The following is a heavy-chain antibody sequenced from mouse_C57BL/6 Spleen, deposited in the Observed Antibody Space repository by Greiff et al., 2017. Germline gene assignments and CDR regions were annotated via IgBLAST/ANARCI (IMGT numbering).Heavy chain of an antibody. CDR3: ASIYYYGSSYTAWFAY. CDR1: GYAFSSSW. D-gene: IGHD1-1*01. J-gene: IGHJ3*01. Sequence: VKLQESGPELVKPGASVKISCKASGYAFSSSWMNWVKQRPGKGLEWIGRIYPGDGDTNYNGKFKGKATLTADKSSSTAYMQLSSLTSEDSAVYFCASIYYYGSSYTAWFAYWGQGTLVTVSA. CDR2: IYPGDGDT. V-gene: IGHV1-82*01.